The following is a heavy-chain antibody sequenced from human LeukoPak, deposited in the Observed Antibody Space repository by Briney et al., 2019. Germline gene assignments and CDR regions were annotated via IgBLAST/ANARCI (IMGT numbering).Heavy chain of an antibody. D-gene: IGHD3-3*01. CDR1: GYTFTSYG. CDR3: ARDRQILEWLFDYYYGMEV. CDR2: ISAYNGNT. J-gene: IGHJ6*02. V-gene: IGHV1-18*01. Sequence: ASVKVSCKASGYTFTSYGISWVRQAPGQGLEWMGWISAYNGNTNYAQKLQGRVTMTTDTSTSTAYMELRSLRSDDTAVYYCARDRQILEWLFDYYYGMEVWGQGTTVTVSS.